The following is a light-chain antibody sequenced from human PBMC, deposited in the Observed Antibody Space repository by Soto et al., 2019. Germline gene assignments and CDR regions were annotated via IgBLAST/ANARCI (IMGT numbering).Light chain of an antibody. V-gene: IGLV2-14*01. CDR2: EVS. CDR1: SSDVGGYNY. Sequence: QSVLTQHASVSGSPGQSITISCTGTSSDVGGYNYVSWYQQHPGKAPKLMIYEVSNRPSGVSNRFSGSKSGNTASLTISGLQAVDEADYYCTSYTSISLYVFGTGTKVTVL. CDR3: TSYTSISLYV. J-gene: IGLJ1*01.